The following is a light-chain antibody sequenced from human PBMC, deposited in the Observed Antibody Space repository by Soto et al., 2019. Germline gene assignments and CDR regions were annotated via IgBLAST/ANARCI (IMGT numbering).Light chain of an antibody. CDR2: DNN. V-gene: IGLV1-51*01. Sequence: QSVLTQPPSVSAAPGQKVTISCFGTSADIGNHYVSWYQHLPGTAPKLIIYDNNKRPSGIPDRFSASKSGTSATLDITGLQTGDEADYYCGTWDSGLNIGLLGGGTKLTVL. CDR1: SADIGNHY. J-gene: IGLJ2*01. CDR3: GTWDSGLNIGL.